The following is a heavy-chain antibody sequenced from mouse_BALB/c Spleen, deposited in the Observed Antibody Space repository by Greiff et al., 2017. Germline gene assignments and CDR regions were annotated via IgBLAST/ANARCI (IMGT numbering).Heavy chain of an antibody. CDR2: INSNGGST. V-gene: IGHV5-6-3*01. J-gene: IGHJ3*01. CDR1: GFTFSSYG. D-gene: IGHD1-1*01. CDR3: AREYYGSSYGGFAY. Sequence: EVQGVESGGGLVQPGGSLKLSCAASGFTFSSYGMSWVRQTPDKRLELVATINSNGGSTYYPDSVKGRFTISRDNAKNTLYLQMSSLKSEDTAMYYCAREYYGSSYGGFAYWGQGTLVTVSA.